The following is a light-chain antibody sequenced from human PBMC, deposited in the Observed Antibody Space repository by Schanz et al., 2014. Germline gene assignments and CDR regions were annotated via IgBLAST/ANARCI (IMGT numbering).Light chain of an antibody. CDR2: GAS. V-gene: IGKV3-15*01. J-gene: IGKJ1*01. Sequence: ETVMTQSPATLSLSPGERATLSCRASQSVRSYLAWYQQKPGQAPRLLIYGASNRATGIATRFSGSGFGTEFTLTISGLQSEDFAIYYCQQYHTSRTFGQGTKVEI. CDR1: QSVRSY. CDR3: QQYHTSRT.